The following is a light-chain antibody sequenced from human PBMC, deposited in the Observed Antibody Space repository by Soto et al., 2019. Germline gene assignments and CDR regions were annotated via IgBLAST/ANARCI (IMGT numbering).Light chain of an antibody. CDR1: QNVNNNY. Sequence: EIVLTQSPGTLSLSPGERATLSCRASQNVNNNYLAWYQQKPGQAPRLLIYGASSRATGIPVRFSGSGSGTDFTLTISRLEPEDFAVYYCQQYGSSSPITFGQGTRLEIK. J-gene: IGKJ5*01. CDR3: QQYGSSSPIT. V-gene: IGKV3-20*01. CDR2: GAS.